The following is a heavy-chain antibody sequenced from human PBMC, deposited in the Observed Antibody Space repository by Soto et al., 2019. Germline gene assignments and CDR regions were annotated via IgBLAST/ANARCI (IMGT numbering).Heavy chain of an antibody. V-gene: IGHV5-10-1*01. CDR2: IDPSDSYT. CDR3: ARGFVVVPAAMRYYGMEV. CDR1: GYSFTSYW. J-gene: IGHJ6*02. Sequence: GESLKISCKGSGYSFTSYWISWVRQMPGKGLEWMGRIDPSDSYTNYSPSFQGHVTISADKSISTAYLQWSSLKASDTAMYYCARGFVVVPAAMRYYGMEVWCQGPTVTLSS. D-gene: IGHD2-2*01.